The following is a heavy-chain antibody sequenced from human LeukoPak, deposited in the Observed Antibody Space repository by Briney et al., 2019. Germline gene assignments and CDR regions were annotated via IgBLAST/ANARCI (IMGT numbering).Heavy chain of an antibody. CDR1: GYSISSGYY. V-gene: IGHV4-38-2*02. CDR2: IYHSGST. D-gene: IGHD2/OR15-2a*01. CDR3: ATANRYYFDY. J-gene: IGHJ4*02. Sequence: PSETLSLTCTVSGYSISSGYYWGWIRQPPGKGLEWIGSIYHSGSTYYNPSLKSRVTISVDTSKNQFSLKLSSVTAADTAVYYCATANRYYFDYWGQGTLVTVSS.